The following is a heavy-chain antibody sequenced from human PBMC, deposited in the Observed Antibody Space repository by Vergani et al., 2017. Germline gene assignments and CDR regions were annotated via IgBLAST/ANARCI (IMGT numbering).Heavy chain of an antibody. V-gene: IGHV4-59*01. CDR2: IYYSGST. J-gene: IGHJ3*02. CDR1: GGSFSSYY. Sequence: QVQLQESGPGLVKPSETLSLTCTVSGGSFSSYYWSWIRQPPGKGLEWIGYIYYSGSTNYNPSLKSRVTISVDTSKNQFSLKLSSVTAADTAVYYCARGTLRFLEWLLGVGAFDIWGQGTMVTVSS. CDR3: ARGTLRFLEWLLGVGAFDI. D-gene: IGHD3-3*01.